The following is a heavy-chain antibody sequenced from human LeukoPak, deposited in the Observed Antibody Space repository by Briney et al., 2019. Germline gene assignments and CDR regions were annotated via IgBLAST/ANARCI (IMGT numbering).Heavy chain of an antibody. V-gene: IGHV3-21*01. D-gene: IGHD3-22*01. J-gene: IGHJ5*02. CDR3: ASVYYDSSGYYRDINWFDP. Sequence: GRSLRLSCAASGFTFSSYSMNWVRQAPGKGLEWVSSISSSSSYIYYADSVKGRFTISRDNAKNSLYLQMNSLRAEDTAVYYCASVYYDSSGYYRDINWFDPWGQGTLVTVSS. CDR1: GFTFSSYS. CDR2: ISSSSSYI.